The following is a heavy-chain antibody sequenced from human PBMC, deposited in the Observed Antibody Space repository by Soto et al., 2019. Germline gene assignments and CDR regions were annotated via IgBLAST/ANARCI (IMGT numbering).Heavy chain of an antibody. V-gene: IGHV3-23*01. CDR3: AKICSSASCFEDY. CDR2: ISGSGGST. D-gene: IGHD2-2*01. CDR1: GFTFSSYA. J-gene: IGHJ4*02. Sequence: EVQLLESGGGLVQPGGSLRLSCAASGFTFSSYAMSWVRQAPGKGLEWVSAISGSGGSTYYADSVKGRFTISRDNAKDSLYLQMNSLRVEDTAFYYCAKICSSASCFEDYWGQGMLVTVSS.